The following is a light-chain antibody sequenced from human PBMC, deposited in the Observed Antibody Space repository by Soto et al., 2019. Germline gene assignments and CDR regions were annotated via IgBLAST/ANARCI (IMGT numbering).Light chain of an antibody. Sequence: EIVLTQSPGTLSLSPGEGATLSCRASQSVRSNFLAWYQQKPGQSPRLLIYGASNRATGIPDRFSGSGSGTDFTLTISRLEPEDFAVYYCQQYGSSPRTFGQGTKVDIK. CDR1: QSVRSNF. CDR3: QQYGSSPRT. J-gene: IGKJ1*01. V-gene: IGKV3-20*01. CDR2: GAS.